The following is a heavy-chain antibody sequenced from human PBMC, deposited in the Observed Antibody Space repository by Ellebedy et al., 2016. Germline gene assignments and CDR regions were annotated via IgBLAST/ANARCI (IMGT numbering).Heavy chain of an antibody. Sequence: GGSLRLSCAASGFTFSSYSMNWVRQAPGKGLEWVSSISSSSSYIYYADSVKGRFTISRDNAKNSLYLQMNSLRAEDTAVYYCARFPSLEWLLFGDAFDIWGQGTMVTVSS. CDR2: ISSSSSYI. V-gene: IGHV3-21*01. CDR1: GFTFSSYS. D-gene: IGHD3-3*01. J-gene: IGHJ3*02. CDR3: ARFPSLEWLLFGDAFDI.